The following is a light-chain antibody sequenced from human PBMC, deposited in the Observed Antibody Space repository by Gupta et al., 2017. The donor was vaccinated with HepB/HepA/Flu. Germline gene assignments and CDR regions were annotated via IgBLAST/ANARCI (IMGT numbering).Light chain of an antibody. CDR1: QTINKY. CDR2: AAS. V-gene: IGKV1-39*01. J-gene: IGKJ1*01. CDR3: QQKNDFPRT. Sequence: DIQMTQSPSSLSASVGDRVTITCRASQTINKYLNWYQQKPGNAPKLLIYAASRVKSGVPSRFSGSGSGTDFTFTISSRQPEDFATYYCQQKNDFPRTFGQGTKVEIK.